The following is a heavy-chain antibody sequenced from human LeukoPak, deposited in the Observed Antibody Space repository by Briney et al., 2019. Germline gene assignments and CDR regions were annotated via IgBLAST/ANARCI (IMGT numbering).Heavy chain of an antibody. Sequence: SETLSLTCTVSGGSISSGGYYWSWIRQHPGKGLEWIGYIYYSGSTYYNPSLKSRVTISVDTSKNQFSLKLSSVTAADTAVYYCASEGWELRHGAFDIWGQGTMVTVSS. V-gene: IGHV4-31*03. CDR1: GGSISSGGYY. J-gene: IGHJ3*02. D-gene: IGHD1-26*01. CDR2: IYYSGST. CDR3: ASEGWELRHGAFDI.